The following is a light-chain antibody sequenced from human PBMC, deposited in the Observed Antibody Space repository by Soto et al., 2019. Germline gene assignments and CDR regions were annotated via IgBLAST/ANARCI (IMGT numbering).Light chain of an antibody. CDR1: QSVSSSS. J-gene: IGKJ4*01. V-gene: IGKV3-20*01. Sequence: PGERATLSCRASQSVSSSSLAWYQHKRGQAPRLLIHGASSRATGIPDRFSGSGSGTDFTLTISSLQPEDFATYYCQQSYSTPSLTFGGGTKVDIK. CDR3: QQSYSTPSLT. CDR2: GAS.